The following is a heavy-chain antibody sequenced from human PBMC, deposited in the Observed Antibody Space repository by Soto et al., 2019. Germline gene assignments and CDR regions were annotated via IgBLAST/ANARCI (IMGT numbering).Heavy chain of an antibody. CDR2: IYYSGST. Sequence: SETLSLTCTVSGGSISSGGYYWSWIRQHPGKGLEWIGYIYYSGSTYYNPSLKSRVTISVDTSKNQFSLKLSSVTAADTAVYYCAISAMIVVVITGRLLGFGLNWFDPWGQGTLVTVSS. V-gene: IGHV4-31*03. CDR3: AISAMIVVVITGRLLGFGLNWFDP. J-gene: IGHJ5*02. CDR1: GGSISSGGYY. D-gene: IGHD3-22*01.